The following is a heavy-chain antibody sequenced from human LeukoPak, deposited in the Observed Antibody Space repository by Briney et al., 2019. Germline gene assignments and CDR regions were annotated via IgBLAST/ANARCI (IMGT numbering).Heavy chain of an antibody. CDR2: IDGSGGTT. D-gene: IGHD2-2*01. Sequence: GGSLALSGAASGFTFTSIAWAWVGKLQGKGLGWASAIDGSGGTTFYADSVKGRVTISRVQSTNTMYLQMNSLRADDTAVYYCAKAHCSRTSCSRSDNWGQGTLVTVSS. CDR1: GFTFTSIA. V-gene: IGHV3-23*01. J-gene: IGHJ4*02. CDR3: AKAHCSRTSCSRSDN.